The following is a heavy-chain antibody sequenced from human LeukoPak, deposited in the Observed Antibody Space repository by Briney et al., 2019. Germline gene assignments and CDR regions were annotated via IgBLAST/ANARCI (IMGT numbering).Heavy chain of an antibody. J-gene: IGHJ6*02. CDR1: GFTFDDYA. CDR2: ISWNSGSI. Sequence: RPGRSLRLSCAASGFTFDDYAMHWVRQAPGKGLEWVSGISWNSGSIGYADSVKGRFTISRDNAKNSLYLQMNSLRAEDTAVYYCARYQLWLYYYYGMDVWGQGTTVTVSS. CDR3: ARYQLWLYYYYGMDV. D-gene: IGHD5-18*01. V-gene: IGHV3-9*01.